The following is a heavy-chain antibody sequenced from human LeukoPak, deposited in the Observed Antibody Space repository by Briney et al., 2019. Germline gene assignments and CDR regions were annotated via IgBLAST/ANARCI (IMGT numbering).Heavy chain of an antibody. CDR3: ARQFLGGIDY. Sequence: SETLSLTCTASGGSISSYYWSWIRQPPGKGLEWIGYIYYSGSTNYNPSLKSRVTISVDTSKNQFSLKLSSVTAADTAVYYCARQFLGGIDYWGQGTLVTVSS. CDR1: GGSISSYY. J-gene: IGHJ4*02. V-gene: IGHV4-59*01. D-gene: IGHD3-16*01. CDR2: IYYSGST.